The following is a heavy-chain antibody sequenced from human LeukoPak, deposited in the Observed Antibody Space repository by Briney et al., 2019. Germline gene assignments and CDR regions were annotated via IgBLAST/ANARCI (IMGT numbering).Heavy chain of an antibody. D-gene: IGHD6-13*01. V-gene: IGHV1-2*02. J-gene: IGHJ6*03. CDR1: GYTFTSYG. Sequence: ASVKVSCKASGYTFTSYGISWVRQAPGQGLEWMGWINPNSGGTNYAQKFQGRVTMTRDTSISTAYMELSRLRSDDTAVYYCARDPCRIAAAGTGIYYYYYYMDVWGKGTTVTVSS. CDR3: ARDPCRIAAAGTGIYYYYYYMDV. CDR2: INPNSGGT.